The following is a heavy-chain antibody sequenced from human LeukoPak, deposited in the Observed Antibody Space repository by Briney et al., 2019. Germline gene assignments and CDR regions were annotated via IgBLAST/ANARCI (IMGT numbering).Heavy chain of an antibody. CDR3: ATPGST. D-gene: IGHD4-11*01. CDR2: ISRSGNTS. Sequence: GGSLTLSCTASGFSFRSYAMHWVRLPPGKGLEYVSAISRSGNTSYYATSVKDRFTVSRDNAKKTLFLQMSNLRRDDTAVYFCATPGSTWGQGALVIVSS. J-gene: IGHJ5*02. CDR1: GFSFRSYA. V-gene: IGHV3-64*01.